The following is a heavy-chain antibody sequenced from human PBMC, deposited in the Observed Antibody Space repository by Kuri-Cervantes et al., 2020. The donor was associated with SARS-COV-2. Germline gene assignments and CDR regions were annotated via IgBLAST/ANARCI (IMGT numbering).Heavy chain of an antibody. CDR1: GFTFSSYA. V-gene: IGHV3-30*04. Sequence: LSLTCAASGFTFSSYAMHWVRQAPGKGLEWVAVISYDGSNKYYADSVKGRFTISRDSSKNTLYLQMNSLRAEDTAVYYCARSPGAYFDYWGQGTLVTVSS. D-gene: IGHD3-10*01. CDR3: ARSPGAYFDY. CDR2: ISYDGSNK. J-gene: IGHJ4*02.